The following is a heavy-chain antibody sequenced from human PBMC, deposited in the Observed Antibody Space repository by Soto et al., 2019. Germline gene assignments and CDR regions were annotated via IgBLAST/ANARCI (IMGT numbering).Heavy chain of an antibody. V-gene: IGHV4-34*01. CDR3: ARHRVAARPIHYYYGMDV. CDR2: INHSGST. CDR1: GGSFSGYY. Sequence: PSETLPLTCAVYGGSFSGYYWSWIRQPPGKWLEWIGEINHSGSTNYNPSLKSRVTISVDTSKNQFSLKLSSVTAADTAVYYCARHRVAARPIHYYYGMDVWGQGTTVPVYS. J-gene: IGHJ6*02. D-gene: IGHD6-6*01.